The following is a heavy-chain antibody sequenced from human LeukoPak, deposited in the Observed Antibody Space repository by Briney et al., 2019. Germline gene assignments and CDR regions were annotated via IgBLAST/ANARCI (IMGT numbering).Heavy chain of an antibody. CDR2: VYSDEST. CDR3: ATWSSSSGEVY. CDR1: GGSVSSGGWY. Sequence: SETLSLTCTVSGGSVSSGGWYWIWIRQPAGKGLEWIGRVYSDESTIYNPSLKSRVTISVDTSRNQFSLNLSSATAADTAVYYCATWSSSSGEVYWGQGTLVTVSS. V-gene: IGHV4-61*02. D-gene: IGHD6-6*01. J-gene: IGHJ4*02.